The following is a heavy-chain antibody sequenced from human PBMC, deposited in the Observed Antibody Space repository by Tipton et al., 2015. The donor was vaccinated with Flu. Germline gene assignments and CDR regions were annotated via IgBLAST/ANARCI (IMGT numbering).Heavy chain of an antibody. CDR1: GFSLSTSGVG. CDR2: IHWDGDQ. J-gene: IGHJ5*02. V-gene: IGHV2-5*02. CDR3: VRRRAGRGWFDP. D-gene: IGHD3-10*01. Sequence: LVKPTQTLTLTCTFSGFSLSTSGVGVGWIRQPPGKALEWLALIHWDGDQRYSPSLKSRLTITKDTSKNQVVLTLTNMDPVDTATYYCVRRRAGRGWFDPWGQGTLVPVSS.